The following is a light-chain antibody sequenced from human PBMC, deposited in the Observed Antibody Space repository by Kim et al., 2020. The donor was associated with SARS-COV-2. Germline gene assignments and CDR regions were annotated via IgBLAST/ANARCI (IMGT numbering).Light chain of an antibody. J-gene: IGKJ1*01. V-gene: IGKV3-15*01. CDR3: QQYNNWPPKGT. Sequence: GDSSTLSCRASGRVCSNLALYQQDPGQAPRLLISVASTWATGIPARFSGSGSGTEFTLTISSLQSEDFAVYYCQQYNNWPPKGTFGQGTKVDIK. CDR2: VAS. CDR1: GRVCSN.